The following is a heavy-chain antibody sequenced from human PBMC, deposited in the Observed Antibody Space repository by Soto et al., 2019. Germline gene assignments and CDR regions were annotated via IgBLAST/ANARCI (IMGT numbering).Heavy chain of an antibody. D-gene: IGHD6-6*01. CDR2: ISDSGGLT. J-gene: IGHJ3*02. Sequence: LRLSCSASVFAFSSYPLSWFRQAPEKGLEWVSGISDSGGLTYNADSVKGRFTISRDNSKNTLYLQMNSLRAEDTAVYYCARRAFGSSRAFDIWGQGTVVTVSS. CDR1: VFAFSSYP. V-gene: IGHV3-23*01. CDR3: ARRAFGSSRAFDI.